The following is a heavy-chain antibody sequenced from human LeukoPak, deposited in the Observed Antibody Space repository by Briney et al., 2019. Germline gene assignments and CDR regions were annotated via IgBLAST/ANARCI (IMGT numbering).Heavy chain of an antibody. D-gene: IGHD2-15*01. CDR1: GFTFSTYW. CDR2: ITSDGSAT. Sequence: PGGSLRLSCAVSGFTFSTYWMHWFRQGPGKGLAWVSRITSDGSATGYADSVKGRFTISRDNAKNTLYLHMDSLRAEDTAVYYCARDAAPGYFDLWGRGTLVTVSS. V-gene: IGHV3-74*01. CDR3: ARDAAPGYFDL. J-gene: IGHJ2*01.